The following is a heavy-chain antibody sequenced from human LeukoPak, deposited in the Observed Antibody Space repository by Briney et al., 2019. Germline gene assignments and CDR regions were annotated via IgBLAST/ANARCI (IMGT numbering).Heavy chain of an antibody. CDR2: ISSSGSAI. J-gene: IGHJ6*04. Sequence: GGSLRLSCAASAFTFSRYDMNWVRQAPGKGLEWVSYISSSGSAIYYADSVKGRFTISRDNAKNSLYLQMNSLRAEDTAVYYCAELGITMIGGVWGKGTTVTISS. CDR3: AELGITMIGGV. V-gene: IGHV3-48*03. D-gene: IGHD3-10*02. CDR1: AFTFSRYD.